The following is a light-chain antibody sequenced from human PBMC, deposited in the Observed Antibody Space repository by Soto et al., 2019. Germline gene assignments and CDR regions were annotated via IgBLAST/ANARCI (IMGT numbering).Light chain of an antibody. Sequence: EIVLTQSPGTLSLSPGERATLSCRASQSVSSTYLAWYQQKPGKAPRLLIYGASSRATGIPDRFSGSGSGTDFILTISRLEPEDFAMYYCQQYGSSWTFGQGTKVEIK. CDR2: GAS. CDR1: QSVSSTY. V-gene: IGKV3-20*01. J-gene: IGKJ1*01. CDR3: QQYGSSWT.